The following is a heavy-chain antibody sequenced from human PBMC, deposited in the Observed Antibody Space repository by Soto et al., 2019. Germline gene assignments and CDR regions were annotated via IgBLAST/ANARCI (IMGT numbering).Heavy chain of an antibody. CDR3: ATGRYSYGPTGMDV. CDR2: IYHSGST. V-gene: IGHV4-30-2*01. CDR1: GGSISSGGYS. Sequence: QLQLQESGSGLVKPSQTLSLTCAVSGGSISSGGYSWSWIRQPPGKGLEWIGYIYHSGSTYYNPSLKRRVTISVDRSKNQFSLKLSSVTAADTAVYYCATGRYSYGPTGMDVWGQGTTVTVSS. J-gene: IGHJ6*02. D-gene: IGHD5-18*01.